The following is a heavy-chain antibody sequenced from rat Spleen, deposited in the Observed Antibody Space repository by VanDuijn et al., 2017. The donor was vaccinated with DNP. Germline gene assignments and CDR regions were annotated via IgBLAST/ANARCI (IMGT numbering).Heavy chain of an antibody. CDR3: AKDAFDY. J-gene: IGHJ2*01. CDR2: ISYDGRNT. CDR1: GFSFRNYY. V-gene: IGHV5-7*01. Sequence: EVHLVESGGGLVQPGRSLKLSCAASGFSFRNYYMAWVRQTPKKGLEWVASISYDGRNTYYGDSVKGRFTISRDNAQTTLYLQLTGLRSEDTAAYYCAKDAFDYWGQGVMVTVSS.